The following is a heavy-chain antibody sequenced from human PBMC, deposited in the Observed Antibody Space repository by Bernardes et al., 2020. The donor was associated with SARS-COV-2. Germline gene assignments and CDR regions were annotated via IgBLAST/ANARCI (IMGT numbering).Heavy chain of an antibody. V-gene: IGHV3-30-3*01. CDR1: GFTFSSYA. CDR2: ISYDGSNK. J-gene: IGHJ4*02. Sequence: GGSLRLSCAASGFTFSSYAMHWVRQAPGKGLEWVAVISYDGSNKYYADSVKGRFTISRDNSKNTLYLQMNSLRAEDTAVYYCAREAAAAGLRPLDYWGQGTLVTVSS. D-gene: IGHD6-13*01. CDR3: AREAAAAGLRPLDY.